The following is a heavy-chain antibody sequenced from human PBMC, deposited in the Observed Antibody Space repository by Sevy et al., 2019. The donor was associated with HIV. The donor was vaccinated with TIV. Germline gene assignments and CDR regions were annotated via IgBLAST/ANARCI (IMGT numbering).Heavy chain of an antibody. V-gene: IGHV4-39*01. Sequence: ETLSLTCIVSGGPISTCTNFWGWIRQPPGKGLEWIGSIYCGGSTYYNPSLKSRVAISVDTSKNQFSLKVNSVSAADTAVYYCARGRITFFDDWGQGALVTVSS. CDR2: IYCGGST. CDR3: ARGRITFFDD. J-gene: IGHJ4*02. CDR1: GGPISTCTNF. D-gene: IGHD3-16*01.